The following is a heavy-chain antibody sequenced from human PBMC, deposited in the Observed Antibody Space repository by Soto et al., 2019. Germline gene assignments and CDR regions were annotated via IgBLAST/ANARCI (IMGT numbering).Heavy chain of an antibody. CDR2: IIPVFGKG. V-gene: IGHV1-69*01. D-gene: IGHD6-13*01. CDR3: ARETPSAAAAYYYYGLDV. J-gene: IGHJ6*02. CDR1: GGTFSSYF. Sequence: QVQLVQSGAEVKKAGSSVKVSCKVSGGTFSSYFINWVRQAPGQGLEWVGGIIPVFGKGSYAEKFQGRVTITADESTSTAYMELSRLRSDDTAVYYCARETPSAAAAYYYYGLDVWGQGTTVTVPS.